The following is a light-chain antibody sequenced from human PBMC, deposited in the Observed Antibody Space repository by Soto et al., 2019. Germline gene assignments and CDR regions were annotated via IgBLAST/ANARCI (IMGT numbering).Light chain of an antibody. CDR1: QSISSW. CDR3: QQYNSYPFT. CDR2: DAS. J-gene: IGKJ5*01. V-gene: IGKV1-5*01. Sequence: DIQMTQSPSTLSASVGDRVTITCRASQSISSWLAWYQQKPGKAPKLLIYDASNLESGVPSRFSGSGSGTEFTLTISSLQTDDFETYYGQQYNSYPFTFGQGTRLEIK.